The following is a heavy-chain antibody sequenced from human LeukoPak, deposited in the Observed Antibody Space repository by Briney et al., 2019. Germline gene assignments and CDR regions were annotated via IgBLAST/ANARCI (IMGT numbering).Heavy chain of an antibody. CDR2: IYYSGST. D-gene: IGHD6-13*01. CDR1: GGSISSYY. Sequence: SETLSLTCIVSGGSISSYYWSWIRQPPGKGLEWIGYIYYSGSTNYNASLKSRVTISVDTSMNQFSLKLSSVTAADTAVYYCARRIAAADAFDIWGQGTMVTVSS. V-gene: IGHV4-59*08. CDR3: ARRIAAADAFDI. J-gene: IGHJ3*02.